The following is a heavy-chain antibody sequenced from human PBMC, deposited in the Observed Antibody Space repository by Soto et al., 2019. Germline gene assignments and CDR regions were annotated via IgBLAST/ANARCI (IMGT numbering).Heavy chain of an antibody. CDR1: GFSFSSYP. CDR2: ISGAGVST. J-gene: IGHJ5*02. V-gene: IGHV3-23*01. D-gene: IGHD6-13*01. CDR3: AKDHLTSGGTFWFDP. Sequence: EVQLLESGGDLIQPGGSLRLSCAASGFSFSSYPMSWARQAPGKGLEWVAAISGAGVSTYYADSVRGRFTISRENSKNTLYLQMSSLRAEDTALYYCAKDHLTSGGTFWFDPWGQGTLVTVSS.